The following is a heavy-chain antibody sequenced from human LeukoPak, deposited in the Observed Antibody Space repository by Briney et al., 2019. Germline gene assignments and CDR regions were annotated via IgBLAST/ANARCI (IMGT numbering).Heavy chain of an antibody. CDR1: GYTFTSYD. D-gene: IGHD4-17*01. CDR3: ARNSWGDYGDRGLRIPHPIDY. V-gene: IGHV1-8*01. CDR2: MNPNSGNT. J-gene: IGHJ4*02. Sequence: ASVKVSCKASGYTFTSYDINWVRQATGQGLEWMGWMNPNSGNTGYAQKFQGRVTMTRNTSISTAYMELSSLRSEDTAVYYCARNSWGDYGDRGLRIPHPIDYWGQGTLVTVSS.